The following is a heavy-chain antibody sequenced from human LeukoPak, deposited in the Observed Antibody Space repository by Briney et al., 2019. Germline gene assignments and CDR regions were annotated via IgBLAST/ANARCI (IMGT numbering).Heavy chain of an antibody. V-gene: IGHV4-34*01. CDR1: GGSFSSYY. J-gene: IGHJ4*02. CDR3: AQTLEVSTITVHY. Sequence: SETLSLTCTFYGGSFSSYYWSWVRQPPGKGLEWIGKINHSGSTTYNPSLRSRVTISVDTSKKHFSLKLTSVTAADTAVYFCAQTLEVSTITVHYWGQGTLVTVSS. D-gene: IGHD2-8*02. CDR2: INHSGST.